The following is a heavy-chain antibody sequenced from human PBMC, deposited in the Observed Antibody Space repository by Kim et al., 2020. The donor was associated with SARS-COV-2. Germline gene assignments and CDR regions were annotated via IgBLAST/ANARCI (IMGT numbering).Heavy chain of an antibody. D-gene: IGHD2-2*01. CDR1: GFTFSSYG. V-gene: IGHV3-30*18. Sequence: GGSLRLSCAASGFTFSSYGMHWVRQAPGKGLEWVAVISYDGSNKYYADSVKGRFTISRDNSKNTLYLQMNSLRAEDTAVYYCAKDPSKEYCSSTSCYFD. J-gene: IGHJ4*03. CDR2: ISYDGSNK. CDR3: AKDPSKEYCSSTSCYFD.